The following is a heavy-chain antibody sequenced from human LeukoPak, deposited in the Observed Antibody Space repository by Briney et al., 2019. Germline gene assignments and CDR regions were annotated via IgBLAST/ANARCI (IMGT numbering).Heavy chain of an antibody. CDR3: AKEVLGSYPYFDY. J-gene: IGHJ4*02. CDR2: ISYDGSKK. Sequence: PGGSLRLSCVASGFTFSSYGMHWVRQAPGKGLEWVALISYDGSKKYYADSVKGRFTISRDNSKNTLYLQMNSLRAEDTAVYYCAKEVLGSYPYFDYWGQGTLVTVSS. D-gene: IGHD3-10*01. V-gene: IGHV3-30*18. CDR1: GFTFSSYG.